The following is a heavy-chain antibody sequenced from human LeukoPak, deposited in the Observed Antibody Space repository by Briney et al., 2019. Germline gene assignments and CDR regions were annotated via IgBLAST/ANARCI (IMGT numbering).Heavy chain of an antibody. J-gene: IGHJ3*02. D-gene: IGHD3-22*01. CDR1: GFTFSSYA. CDR3: AREDYDSSGAFDI. CDR2: ISYDGSNK. V-gene: IGHV3-30-3*01. Sequence: PGRSLRLSCAASGFTFSSYAMHWVRQAPGKGLEWVAVISYDGSNKYYADSVKGRFTISRDNSKNTLYLQMNSLRAEDTAVYYCAREDYDSSGAFDIWGQGTMVTVSS.